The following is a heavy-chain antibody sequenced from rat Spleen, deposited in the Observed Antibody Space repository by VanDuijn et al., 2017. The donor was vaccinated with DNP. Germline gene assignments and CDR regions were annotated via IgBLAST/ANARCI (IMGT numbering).Heavy chain of an antibody. J-gene: IGHJ2*01. CDR1: GFTFSDYY. CDR3: TRHVLPLRVWDY. Sequence: EVQLVESGGGLVQPGRSLKLSCAASGFTFSDYYMAWVRQAPTKGLEWVAYISYDGRSNYRGDSVKGRFTISRDNAKSTLYLQMNSLRSEDMATYYCTRHVLPLRVWDYWGQGVMVTFSS. CDR2: ISYDGRSN. D-gene: IGHD1-4*01. V-gene: IGHV5-22*01.